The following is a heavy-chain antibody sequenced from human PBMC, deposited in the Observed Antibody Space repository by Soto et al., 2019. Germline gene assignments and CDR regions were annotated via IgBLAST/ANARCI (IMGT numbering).Heavy chain of an antibody. V-gene: IGHV3-74*01. Sequence: EVQLVQSGGGLVQPGGSLRLSCAASGFNFSSYWIHWVRQAPGKGPECVSRINSHGSSTSYADSVKGRLTISRDNANNTLSLQMNSLCAEDTAVYYCARDTVAARPRFGYYYYGMDVWGQGTTVTVSS. CDR1: GFNFSSYW. CDR3: ARDTVAARPRFGYYYYGMDV. D-gene: IGHD6-6*01. J-gene: IGHJ6*02. CDR2: INSHGSST.